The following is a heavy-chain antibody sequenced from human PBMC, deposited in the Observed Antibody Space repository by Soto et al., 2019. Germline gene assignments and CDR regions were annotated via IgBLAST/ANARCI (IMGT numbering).Heavy chain of an antibody. Sequence: QVQLVQSGAEVKKPGASVKVSCKASGYTFTSYGISWVRQAPGQGLEWMGWISAYNGNTNYAQKLQGRVTMTTDTYTSTAYMELRSLRSDDTAVYYCARDPQGYDFWSGYGGVDYWGQGTLVTVSS. CDR3: ARDPQGYDFWSGYGGVDY. J-gene: IGHJ4*02. CDR1: GYTFTSYG. D-gene: IGHD3-3*01. CDR2: ISAYNGNT. V-gene: IGHV1-18*01.